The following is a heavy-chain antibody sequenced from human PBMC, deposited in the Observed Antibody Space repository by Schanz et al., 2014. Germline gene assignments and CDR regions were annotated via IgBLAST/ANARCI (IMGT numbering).Heavy chain of an antibody. J-gene: IGHJ6*02. V-gene: IGHV4-59*01. Sequence: QVQLQESGPGLVKPSETLSLTCTVSGDSISGSYWSWIRQPPGKGLEWIGYIYYSGSTDYNPSLKSRVTMSVDTSKNQFALKLSSVTAADTAVYYCARARFTGYYMDVWGQGTAVIVSS. CDR2: IYYSGST. CDR1: GDSISGSY. D-gene: IGHD3-9*01. CDR3: ARARFTGYYMDV.